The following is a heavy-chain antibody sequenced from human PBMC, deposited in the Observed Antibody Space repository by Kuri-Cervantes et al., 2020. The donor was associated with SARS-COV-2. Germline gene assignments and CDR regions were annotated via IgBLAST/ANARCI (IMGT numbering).Heavy chain of an antibody. J-gene: IGHJ4*02. CDR1: RFALSSYA. Sequence: GESLTLACELSRFALSSYAMHWVRHAEGKGVEYVSAISSNGGSTYYADSVKGRLTITRDNSKNTLYLQMGSLWAEDMAVYYCARDIGGGYSVYDYDAGFDYWGQGTMVTVSS. D-gene: IGHD5/OR15-5a*01. CDR3: ARDIGGGYSVYDYDAGFDY. CDR2: ISSNGGST. V-gene: IGHV3-64*02.